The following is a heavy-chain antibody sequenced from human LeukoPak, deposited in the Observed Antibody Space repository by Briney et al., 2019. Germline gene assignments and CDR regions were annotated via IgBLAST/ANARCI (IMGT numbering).Heavy chain of an antibody. D-gene: IGHD3-22*01. V-gene: IGHV4-34*01. Sequence: SETLSLTCAVYGGSFSGYYWSWIRQPPGKGLEWIGEINHSGSTNYNPSLKRRVTISVDTSKNQFSLKLSSVTAADTAVYYCARGLGGYYDSSGYYYDDAFDIWGQGTMVTVSS. CDR3: ARGLGGYYDSSGYYYDDAFDI. CDR2: INHSGST. J-gene: IGHJ3*02. CDR1: GGSFSGYY.